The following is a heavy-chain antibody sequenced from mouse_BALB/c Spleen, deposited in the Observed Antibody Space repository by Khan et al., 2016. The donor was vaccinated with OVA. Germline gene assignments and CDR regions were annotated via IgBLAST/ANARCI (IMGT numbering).Heavy chain of an antibody. J-gene: IGHJ2*01. CDR2: IDYSGNT. Sequence: EVQLQESGPSLVKPSQTLSLTCSVTGDSITSGYWNWIRKFPGNKFEYMGYIDYSGNTYYNPSLESRISITRDTSKNHYYLQLNSVTTEDTAIYYCVCYDGYCFDYWGQGTTLTVSS. D-gene: IGHD2-12*01. CDR1: GDSITSGY. CDR3: VCYDGYCFDY. V-gene: IGHV3-8*02.